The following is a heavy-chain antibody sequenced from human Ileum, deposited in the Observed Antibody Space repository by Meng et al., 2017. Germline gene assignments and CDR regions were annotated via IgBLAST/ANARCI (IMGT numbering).Heavy chain of an antibody. J-gene: IGHJ5*02. Sequence: QVQEAGPGVVKPTETRSLTLIVSGGAISRTNTVYSWGWIRQPPGKGLEWIGSIYSTGTTYYNPSLESRVTISRDTSKNQFSLKLTSVTAADTAVYYCARQPTGYPNWFDPWGQGTLVTASS. CDR1: GGAISRTNTVYS. D-gene: IGHD3-9*01. CDR3: ARQPTGYPNWFDP. V-gene: IGHV4-39*07. CDR2: IYSTGTT.